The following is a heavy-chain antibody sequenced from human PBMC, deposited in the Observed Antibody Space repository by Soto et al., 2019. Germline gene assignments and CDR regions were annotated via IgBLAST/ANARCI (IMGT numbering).Heavy chain of an antibody. D-gene: IGHD6-19*01. CDR2: ISAYNGNT. J-gene: IGHJ4*02. CDR3: ARDALREYSSGWTDF. V-gene: IGHV1-18*01. Sequence: ASVKVSCKASGYTFTSYGISWVRQAPGQGLEWMGWISAYNGNTNYAQKLQGRVTMTTDTSTSTAYMELRSLRSDDTAVYYCARDALREYSSGWTDFWGQGTLVTVSS. CDR1: GYTFTSYG.